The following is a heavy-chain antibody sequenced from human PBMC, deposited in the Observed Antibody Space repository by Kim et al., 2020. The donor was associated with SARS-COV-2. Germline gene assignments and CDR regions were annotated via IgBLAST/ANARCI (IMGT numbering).Heavy chain of an antibody. CDR1: GGSISSYY. CDR3: ARDGEFSGSYGIDY. J-gene: IGHJ4*02. D-gene: IGHD1-26*01. CDR2: LYYSGST. Sequence: SETLSLTCTVSGGSISSYYWSWIRQPPGKGLEWIGYLYYSGSTNYNPSLKSRVTISVDTSKNQFSLKLSSVTAADTAVYYCARDGEFSGSYGIDYWGQGTLVTVSS. V-gene: IGHV4-59*01.